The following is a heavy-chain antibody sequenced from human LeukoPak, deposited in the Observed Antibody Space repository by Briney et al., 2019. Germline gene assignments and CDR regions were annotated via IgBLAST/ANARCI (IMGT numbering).Heavy chain of an antibody. CDR1: GGSISSSNW. Sequence: SETLSLTCAVSGGSISSSNWWSWVRQPPGKGLEWIGEIYHSGSTNYNPSLKSRVTISVDKSKNQFSLKLSPVTAADTAVYYCARGVVTEYNWFDPWGQGTLVTVSS. J-gene: IGHJ5*02. D-gene: IGHD3-3*01. CDR2: IYHSGST. CDR3: ARGVVTEYNWFDP. V-gene: IGHV4-4*02.